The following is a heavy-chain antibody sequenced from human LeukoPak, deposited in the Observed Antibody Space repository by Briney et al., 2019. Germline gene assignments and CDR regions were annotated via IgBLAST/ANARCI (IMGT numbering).Heavy chain of an antibody. CDR2: ISGGGAYT. D-gene: IGHD6-13*01. V-gene: IGHV3-23*01. Sequence: GGSLRLSCAASAFTFSSYAMSWVRQAPGKGLEWVSAISGGGAYTYYADSVKGRFTISRDNSNNTLYLQINSLRAEDTAVYYCAKRDTSSWRGAFDIWGQGTMVTVSS. CDR3: AKRDTSSWRGAFDI. CDR1: AFTFSSYA. J-gene: IGHJ3*02.